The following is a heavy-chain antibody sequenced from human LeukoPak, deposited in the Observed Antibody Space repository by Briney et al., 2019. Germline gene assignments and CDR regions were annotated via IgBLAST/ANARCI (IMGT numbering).Heavy chain of an antibody. CDR1: GGSISSYY. Sequence: PSETLSLTCTVSGGSISSYYWSWIRQPPGKGLEWIGYIYYSGSTNYNPSLKSRVTMSVDTSKNQFSLNLNSVTAADTAVYYCARLVEAYYGSGSNWLDPWGQGTLVTVSS. CDR2: IYYSGST. CDR3: ARLVEAYYGSGSNWLDP. J-gene: IGHJ5*02. V-gene: IGHV4-59*08. D-gene: IGHD3-10*01.